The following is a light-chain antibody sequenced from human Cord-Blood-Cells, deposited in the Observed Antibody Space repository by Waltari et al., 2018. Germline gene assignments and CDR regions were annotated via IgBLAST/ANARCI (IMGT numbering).Light chain of an antibody. CDR1: QRVSSSY. Sequence: EIVLTQSPGTLSLSPGERATLSCRASQRVSSSYLAWYQQKPGQAPRLLIYGASSRATGIPDRFSGNGSGTDFTLTISRLEPEDFAVYYCQQYGSSPPWTFGQGTKVEIK. CDR2: GAS. J-gene: IGKJ1*01. CDR3: QQYGSSPPWT. V-gene: IGKV3-20*01.